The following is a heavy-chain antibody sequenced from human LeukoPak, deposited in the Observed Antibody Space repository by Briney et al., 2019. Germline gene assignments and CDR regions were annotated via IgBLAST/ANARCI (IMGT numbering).Heavy chain of an antibody. D-gene: IGHD5-12*01. CDR3: ARYYTTISYYYGMDV. V-gene: IGHV4-34*01. J-gene: IGHJ6*02. CDR2: INHSGST. CDR1: GGSFSGYY. Sequence: TSETLSLTCAVYGGSFSGYYWSWIRQPPGKGLEWIGEINHSGSTNFNPSLKSRVTISVDTSKNQFSLKLSSVTAADTAVYYCARYYTTISYYYGMDVWGQGTTVTVSS.